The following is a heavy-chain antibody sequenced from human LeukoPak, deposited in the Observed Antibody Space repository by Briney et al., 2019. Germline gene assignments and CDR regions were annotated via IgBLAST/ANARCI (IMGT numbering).Heavy chain of an antibody. J-gene: IGHJ4*02. CDR2: IRYDGSNK. Sequence: GGSLRLSCAASGFTFSSYGMHWVRQAPGKGLQWVTFIRYDGSNKHYADSVKGRFNISGDNPKNTLYLQMNSLRAEDTAVYYCAKDTPAYDSSGYYYPYLDYWGQGTLVTVSS. D-gene: IGHD3-22*01. CDR1: GFTFSSYG. CDR3: AKDTPAYDSSGYYYPYLDY. V-gene: IGHV3-30*02.